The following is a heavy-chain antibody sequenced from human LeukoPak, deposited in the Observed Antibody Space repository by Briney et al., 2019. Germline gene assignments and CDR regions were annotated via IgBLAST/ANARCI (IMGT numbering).Heavy chain of an antibody. CDR2: INPNSGGT. Sequence: VASVKVSCKASGYTFTGYYMHWVRQAPGQGLEWMGWINPNSGGTNYAQKFQGRVTMTRDTSISTAYMELSRLRSDDTAVYYCARAGIQLWLRVIASTNWFDPWGQGTLVTVSS. CDR3: ARAGIQLWLRVIASTNWFDP. D-gene: IGHD5-18*01. J-gene: IGHJ5*02. CDR1: GYTFTGYY. V-gene: IGHV1-2*02.